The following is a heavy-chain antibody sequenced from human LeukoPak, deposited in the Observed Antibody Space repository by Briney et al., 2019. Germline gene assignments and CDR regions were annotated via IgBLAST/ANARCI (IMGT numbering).Heavy chain of an antibody. Sequence: SETLSLTCTVSGGSISSYYWSWIRQPAGKGLEWIGRIYTSGSTNYNPSLKSRVTISEDTSKNQVSLKLSSVTAADTAVYYCVRHSRVVAFDYWGQGNLVTVSS. V-gene: IGHV4-4*07. CDR3: VRHSRVVAFDY. CDR2: IYTSGST. D-gene: IGHD2-15*01. CDR1: GGSISSYY. J-gene: IGHJ4*02.